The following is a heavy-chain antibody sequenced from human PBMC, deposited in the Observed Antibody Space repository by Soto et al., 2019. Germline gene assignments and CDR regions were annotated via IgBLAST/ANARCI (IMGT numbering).Heavy chain of an antibody. CDR2: ISSTTNYI. J-gene: IGHJ4*02. CDR1: GFTFSNNYG. Sequence: EVQLLESGGGLVQPGGSQRLSCAASGFTFSNNYGLSWVRQARGKGLEWVSSISSTTNYIYYGDSMKGRFTISRDNAKNSLYLEMNSLRAEDTAVYYCARESEDLTSNFDYWGQGTLVTVSS. CDR3: ARESEDLTSNFDY. V-gene: IGHV3-21*02.